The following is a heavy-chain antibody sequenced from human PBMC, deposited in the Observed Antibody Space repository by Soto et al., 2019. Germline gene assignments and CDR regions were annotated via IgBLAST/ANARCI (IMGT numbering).Heavy chain of an antibody. D-gene: IGHD5-18*01. CDR1: GFTFSSYA. Sequence: GGSLRLSCAASGFTFSSYAMSWVRQAPGKGLEWVSAISGSGGSTYYADSVKGRFTISRDNSKNTLYLQMNSLRAEDTAVYYCANVDSSMVTSYWGQGTLVTVSS. V-gene: IGHV3-23*01. CDR2: ISGSGGST. CDR3: ANVDSSMVTSY. J-gene: IGHJ4*02.